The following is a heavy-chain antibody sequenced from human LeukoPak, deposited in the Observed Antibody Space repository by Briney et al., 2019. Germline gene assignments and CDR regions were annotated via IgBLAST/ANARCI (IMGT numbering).Heavy chain of an antibody. CDR1: GFTFDDYA. CDR3: AKDSLWFGEKTIQHYYYYYMDV. D-gene: IGHD3-10*01. Sequence: GGSLRLSCAASGFTFDDYAMHWVRQAPGKGLEGVSLISWDGGSTYYADSVKGRFTISRDNSKNSLYLQMNSLRAEDTALYYCAKDSLWFGEKTIQHYYYYYMDVWGKGTTVTVSS. CDR2: ISWDGGST. V-gene: IGHV3-43D*03. J-gene: IGHJ6*03.